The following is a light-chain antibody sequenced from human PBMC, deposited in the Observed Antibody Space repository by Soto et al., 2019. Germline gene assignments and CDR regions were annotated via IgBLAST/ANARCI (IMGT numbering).Light chain of an antibody. CDR3: QQAYSFPPT. CDR1: QGISSW. V-gene: IGKV1-12*01. Sequence: DIQMTQSPSSVSASVGDRVTITCRASQGISSWLAWYQQRPGKSPKLLISDASTLQSGVPSRFSGSGSVTDFTLTISSLRPEDFVIYYCQQAYSFPPTFGQGTKLEIK. J-gene: IGKJ2*01. CDR2: DAS.